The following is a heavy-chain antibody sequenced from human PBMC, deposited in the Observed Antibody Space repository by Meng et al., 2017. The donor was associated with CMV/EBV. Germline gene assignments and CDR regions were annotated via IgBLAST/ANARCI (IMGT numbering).Heavy chain of an antibody. CDR2: IIPILGIA. CDR3: ARGLDPTTVENWFDP. Sequence: SVKVSFKASGGTFSSYAISWVRQAPGQGLEWMGGIIPILGIANYAQKFQGRVTITADKSTSTAYMELSSLRSEDTAVYYCARGLDPTTVENWFDPWGQGTLVTVSS. V-gene: IGHV1-69*10. J-gene: IGHJ5*02. D-gene: IGHD4-23*01. CDR1: GGTFSSYA.